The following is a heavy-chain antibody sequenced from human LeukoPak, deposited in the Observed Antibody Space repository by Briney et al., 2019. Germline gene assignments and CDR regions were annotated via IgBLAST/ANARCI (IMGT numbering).Heavy chain of an antibody. V-gene: IGHV1-18*01. Sequence: ASVKVSCNASGYTFTSYGISWVRQAPGQGLEWMGWISAYNGNTNYAQKLQGRVTMTTDTSTSTAYIELRSLRSDDTAVYYCASCSSGTFPCDYWGQGTLVTVSS. J-gene: IGHJ4*02. D-gene: IGHD2-2*01. CDR3: ASCSSGTFPCDY. CDR2: ISAYNGNT. CDR1: GYTFTSYG.